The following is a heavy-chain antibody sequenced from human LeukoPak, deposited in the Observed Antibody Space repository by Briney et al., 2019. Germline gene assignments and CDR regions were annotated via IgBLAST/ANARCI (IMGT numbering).Heavy chain of an antibody. CDR2: IWYDGSNK. V-gene: IGHV3-33*01. CDR1: GFTFSSYG. D-gene: IGHD2/OR15-2a*01. CDR3: ARDSTRAAGLDY. J-gene: IGHJ4*02. Sequence: PGGSLRLSCAASGFTFSSYGMHWVRQAPGKGREGVAVIWYDGSNKYYADSVKGRFTISRENSQNTLYLQMNSLRAEDTAVYYCARDSTRAAGLDYWGQGTLVTVPS.